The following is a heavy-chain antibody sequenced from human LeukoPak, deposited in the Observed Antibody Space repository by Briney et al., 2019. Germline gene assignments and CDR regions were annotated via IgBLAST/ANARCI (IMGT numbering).Heavy chain of an antibody. CDR3: TLTTFGVVYYFDY. CDR1: GFTFSSYA. Sequence: PGRSLRLSCATSGFTFSSYAMHWVRQAPGKGLEWVALISHDGINQYYADSVKGRFIISRDNSKNTLYLQLNSLRLEDTPVYYCTLTTFGVVYYFDYWGQGTLVTVSS. V-gene: IGHV3-30*04. D-gene: IGHD1/OR15-1a*01. J-gene: IGHJ4*02. CDR2: ISHDGINQ.